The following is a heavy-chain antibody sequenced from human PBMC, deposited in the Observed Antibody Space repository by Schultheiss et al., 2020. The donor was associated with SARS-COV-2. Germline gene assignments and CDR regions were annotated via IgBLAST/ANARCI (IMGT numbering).Heavy chain of an antibody. Sequence: GESLKISCTASGFTFGDYAMSWFRQAPGKGLEWVGFIRSKAYGGTTEYAASVKGRFTISRDDSKSIAYLQMNSLKTEDTAVYYCTRYCLAYCGGDPKFDYWGQGTLVTVSS. CDR3: TRYCLAYCGGDPKFDY. CDR2: IRSKAYGGTT. J-gene: IGHJ4*02. V-gene: IGHV3-49*03. D-gene: IGHD2-21*02. CDR1: GFTFGDYA.